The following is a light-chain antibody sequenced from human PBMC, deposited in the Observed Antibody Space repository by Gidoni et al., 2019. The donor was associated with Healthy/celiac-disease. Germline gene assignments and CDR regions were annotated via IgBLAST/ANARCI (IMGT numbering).Light chain of an antibody. CDR2: AAS. J-gene: IGKJ4*01. CDR1: QGISNS. V-gene: IGKV1-NL1*01. Sequence: DIQMTQSPSSLSASVGDRVTITCRASQGISNSLAWYQQKPGKAPKLLLYAASRLESGVPSRFSGSGSGTDYTLTISSLQPEDFATYYCQQYYSTLRAFXGXTKVEIK. CDR3: QQYYSTLRA.